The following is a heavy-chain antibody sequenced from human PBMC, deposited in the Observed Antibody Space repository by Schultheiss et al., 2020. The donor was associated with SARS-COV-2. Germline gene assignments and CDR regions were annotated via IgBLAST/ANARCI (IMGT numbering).Heavy chain of an antibody. CDR1: GYTFTSYG. CDR3: ARDSTIDYYGMDV. Sequence: ASVKVSCKASGYTFTSYGISWVRQAPGQGLEWMGWINPNSGGTNYAQKFQGRVTMTRDTSISTAYMELSRLRSDDTAVYYCARDSTIDYYGMDVWGQGTTVTVSS. CDR2: INPNSGGT. D-gene: IGHD2-2*01. J-gene: IGHJ6*02. V-gene: IGHV1-2*02.